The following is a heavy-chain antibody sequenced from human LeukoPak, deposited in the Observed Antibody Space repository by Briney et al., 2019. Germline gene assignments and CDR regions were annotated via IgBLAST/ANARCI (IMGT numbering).Heavy chain of an antibody. V-gene: IGHV4-4*02. J-gene: IGHJ4*02. D-gene: IGHD6-13*01. CDR3: ARDREYSKSWSFDY. CDR1: GDSISSKNW. Sequence: PSGTLSLTCAVSGDSISSKNWWNWVRQPPGKGLEWIGEIYHGGNTNYNPSLKSRVTISVDKSKNQFSLILSSVTAADTAVYYCARDREYSKSWSFDYWGQGTPVTVSS. CDR2: IYHGGNT.